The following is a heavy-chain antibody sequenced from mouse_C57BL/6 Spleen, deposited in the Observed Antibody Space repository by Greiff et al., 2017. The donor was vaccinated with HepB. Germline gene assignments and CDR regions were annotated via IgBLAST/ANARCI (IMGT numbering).Heavy chain of an antibody. CDR3: ARFYYDYDYFDY. D-gene: IGHD2-4*01. CDR2: IDPSDSYT. V-gene: IGHV1-50*01. Sequence: QVQLQQPGAELVKPGASVKLSCKAPGYTFTSYWMQWVKQRPGQGLEWIGEIDPSDSYTNYNQKFKGKATLTVDTSSSTAYMQLSSLTSEDSAVYYCARFYYDYDYFDYWGQGTTLTVSS. J-gene: IGHJ2*01. CDR1: GYTFTSYW.